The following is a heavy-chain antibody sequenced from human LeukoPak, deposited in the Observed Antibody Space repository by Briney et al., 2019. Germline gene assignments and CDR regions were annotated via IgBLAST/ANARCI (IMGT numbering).Heavy chain of an antibody. D-gene: IGHD3-10*01. CDR2: INPSGGST. V-gene: IGHV1-46*01. J-gene: IGHJ5*02. CDR1: GYTFTSYY. Sequence: ASVKVSCKASGYTFTSYYMHWVRRAPGQGLEWMGIINPSGGSTSYAQKFQGRVTMTRDTSTSTVYMELSSLRSEDTAVYYCAGDGRITMVRGVIWYNWFDPWGQGTLVTVSS. CDR3: AGDGRITMVRGVIWYNWFDP.